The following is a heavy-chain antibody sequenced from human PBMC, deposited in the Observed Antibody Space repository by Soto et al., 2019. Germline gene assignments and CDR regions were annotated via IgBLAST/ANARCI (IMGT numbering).Heavy chain of an antibody. CDR1: GFTFSNYA. CDR2: ISAGGSST. J-gene: IGHJ4*02. D-gene: IGHD3-22*01. Sequence: GGSLRLSCAASGFTFSNYAMTWVRQAPGKGLEWVSAISAGGSSTYYADSVKGRFTISRDNSKNTLYLQMNSLRAEDTAVYYCTKGYYYDTCGYFDSWGQGTLVTVSS. CDR3: TKGYYYDTCGYFDS. V-gene: IGHV3-23*01.